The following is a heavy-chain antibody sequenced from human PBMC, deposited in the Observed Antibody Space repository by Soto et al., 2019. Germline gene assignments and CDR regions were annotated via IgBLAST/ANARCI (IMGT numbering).Heavy chain of an antibody. D-gene: IGHD2-2*01. CDR1: GYTFSNYG. V-gene: IGHV1-18*01. CDR2: ISLYSDGT. J-gene: IGHJ5*02. CDR3: ARVGPGAEAWFCP. Sequence: QVQLVQSGGEVKRPGASVKVSCKTSGYTFSNYGITWVRQAPGQPLEWLGWISLYSDGTNYAQKFQGRVSMTTDTSTTTACMELRSLRSDDTAVSYGARVGPGAEAWFCPWGQGTLVTVSS.